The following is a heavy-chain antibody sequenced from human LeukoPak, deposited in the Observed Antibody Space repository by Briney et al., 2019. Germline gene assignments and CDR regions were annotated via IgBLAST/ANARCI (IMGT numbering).Heavy chain of an antibody. J-gene: IGHJ4*02. CDR3: ARDKYYDFWSGYSFDY. CDR2: IKQDGSEK. D-gene: IGHD3-3*01. CDR1: GFTFSSYW. V-gene: IGHV3-7*01. Sequence: PGGSLRLSCAASGFTFSSYWMSWARQAPGKGLEWVANIKQDGSEKYYVDSVKGRFTISRDNAKYSLYLQMNSLRAEDTAVYYCARDKYYDFWSGYSFDYWGQGTLVTVSS.